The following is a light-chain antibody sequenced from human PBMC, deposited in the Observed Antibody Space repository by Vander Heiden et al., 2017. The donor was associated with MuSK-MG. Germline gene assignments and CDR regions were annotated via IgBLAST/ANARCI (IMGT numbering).Light chain of an antibody. J-gene: IGLJ3*02. CDR3: CSYAGSYTRV. CDR1: NNDVGGYNY. V-gene: IGLV2-11*01. CDR2: DVS. Sequence: QSALTQPRSVSGSPGQSLTISCTGTNNDVGGYNYVSWYQQHPGKAPKLMIYDVSERPSGVPDRFSGSKSANTASLTISGLQAEDEADYYCCSYAGSYTRVFGGGTKLTVL.